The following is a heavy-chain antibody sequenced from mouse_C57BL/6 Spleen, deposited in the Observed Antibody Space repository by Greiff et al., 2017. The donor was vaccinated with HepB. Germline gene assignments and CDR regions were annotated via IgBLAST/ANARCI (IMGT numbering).Heavy chain of an antibody. J-gene: IGHJ4*01. D-gene: IGHD2-1*01. Sequence: QVQLKQPGAELVKPGASVKVSCKASGYTFTSYWMHWVKQRPGQGLEWIGRIHPSDSDTNYNQKFKGKATLTVDKSSSTAYMQLSSLTSEDSAVYYCAIYYGNYVDAMDYWGQGTSVTVSS. V-gene: IGHV1-74*01. CDR2: IHPSDSDT. CDR1: GYTFTSYW. CDR3: AIYYGNYVDAMDY.